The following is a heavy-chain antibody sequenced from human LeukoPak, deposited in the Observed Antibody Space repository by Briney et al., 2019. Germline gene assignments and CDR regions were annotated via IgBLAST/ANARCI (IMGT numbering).Heavy chain of an antibody. J-gene: IGHJ5*02. D-gene: IGHD2-2*01. CDR2: INPNSGGT. CDR3: ARDLGAGDIVEVPAAMCWFDP. CDR1: GYTFTGYY. Sequence: ASVKVSCKASGYTFTGYYMHWVRQAPGQGLEWMGWINPNSGGTNYAQKFQGRVTMTRDTSISTAYMELSRLRSDDTAVYYCARDLGAGDIVEVPAAMCWFDPWGQGTLVTVSS. V-gene: IGHV1-2*02.